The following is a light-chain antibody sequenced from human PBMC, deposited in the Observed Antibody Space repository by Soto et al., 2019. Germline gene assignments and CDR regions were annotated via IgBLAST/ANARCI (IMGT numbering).Light chain of an antibody. CDR3: QQYNNWPPT. CDR1: QRVSSN. CDR2: AAS. J-gene: IGKJ1*01. V-gene: IGKV3-15*01. Sequence: EIVMTQSPATLSVSPGERATLSCRASQRVSSNLAWYHHKPGQAPRLLIYAASTRATGIPARFSGSGSGTEFTLPISSLQSEDFAVYFCQQYNNWPPTFGQGTKVEIK.